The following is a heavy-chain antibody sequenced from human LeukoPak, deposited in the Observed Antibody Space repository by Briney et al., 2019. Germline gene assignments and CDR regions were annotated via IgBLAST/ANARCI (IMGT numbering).Heavy chain of an antibody. V-gene: IGHV4-59*12. D-gene: IGHD3-10*01. Sequence: SETLSLTCTVSGGSISNYYWSWIRQPPGKGLEWIGYTYYSGSTNYNPSLKSRVTISVDTSKNRFSLKLSSVTAADTAVYSCARGYGSGSYYNYWGQGTLVTVSS. J-gene: IGHJ4*02. CDR3: ARGYGSGSYYNY. CDR2: TYYSGST. CDR1: GGSISNYY.